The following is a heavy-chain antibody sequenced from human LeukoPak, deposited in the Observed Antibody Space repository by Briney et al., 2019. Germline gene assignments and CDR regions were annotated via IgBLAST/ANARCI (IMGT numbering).Heavy chain of an antibody. CDR1: GFTFSSYW. J-gene: IGHJ3*02. Sequence: AGGSLRLSCAASGFTFSSYWMSWVRQAPGKGLEWVANIKQDGSEKYYVDSVKGRFTISRDNAKNSLYLQMNSLRAEDTAVYYCARDQYYYDSSGYYTDAFDIWGQGTMVTVSS. V-gene: IGHV3-7*01. CDR2: IKQDGSEK. CDR3: ARDQYYYDSSGYYTDAFDI. D-gene: IGHD3-22*01.